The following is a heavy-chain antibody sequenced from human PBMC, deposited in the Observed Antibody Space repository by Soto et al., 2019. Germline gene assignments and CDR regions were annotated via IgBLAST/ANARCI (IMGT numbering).Heavy chain of an antibody. V-gene: IGHV3-48*01. J-gene: IGHJ4*02. CDR3: ASSWRLPHLFFDY. CDR2: ISSSSSTM. D-gene: IGHD3-3*01. Sequence: EVQLVESGGGLVQPGGSLRLSCAASGFTFSSYSMNWVRQAPGKGLEWVSYISSSSSTMYYADSVKGRFTISRDNAKNSLYLQMNSLRAEDTAVYYCASSWRLPHLFFDYWGQGTLVTVSS. CDR1: GFTFSSYS.